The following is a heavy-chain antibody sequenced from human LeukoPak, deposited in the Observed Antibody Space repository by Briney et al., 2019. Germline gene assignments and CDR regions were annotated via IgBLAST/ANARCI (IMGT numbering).Heavy chain of an antibody. CDR1: GFTFSNYG. CDR3: AKIGGYSRYDYFDY. J-gene: IGHJ4*02. CDR2: ITGSGGNT. Sequence: GGSLRLSCAASGFTFSNYGMNWVRQAPGKGLEWVSGITGSGGNTYYADSVKGRFTISRDNSKNTMYLQMNSLRAEDTAVYYCAKIGGYSRYDYFDYWGQGTLVTVSS. D-gene: IGHD5-12*01. V-gene: IGHV3-23*01.